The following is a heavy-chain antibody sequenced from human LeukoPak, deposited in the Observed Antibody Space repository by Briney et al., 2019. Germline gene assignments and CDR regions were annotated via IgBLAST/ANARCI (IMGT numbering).Heavy chain of an antibody. CDR2: VTSDGSST. CDR3: VRDTTPFGYSYDY. CDR1: GFTFSYYW. J-gene: IGHJ4*02. D-gene: IGHD5-18*01. Sequence: GGSLRLSCAASGFTFSYYWMHWVRQAPGKGLVWVSRVTSDGSSTSYADSVKGRFTISRDNAKNTLYLEMNSLRAEDTAVYYCVRDTTPFGYSYDYWGQGTLVTVSS. V-gene: IGHV3-74*01.